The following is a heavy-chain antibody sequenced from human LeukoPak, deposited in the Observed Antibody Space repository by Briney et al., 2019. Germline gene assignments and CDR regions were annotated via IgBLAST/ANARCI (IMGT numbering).Heavy chain of an antibody. J-gene: IGHJ4*02. V-gene: IGHV3-7*01. D-gene: IGHD1-26*01. CDR2: IKQDGSEK. CDR1: GFTFSSYW. Sequence: PGRSLRLSCAASGFTFSSYWMSWVRQGPGKGLEWVANIKQDGSEKYYVDSVKGRFTISRDNAKNSLYLQMNSLRAEDTAVYYCARDKSGSYLPPHFDYWGQGTLVTVSS. CDR3: ARDKSGSYLPPHFDY.